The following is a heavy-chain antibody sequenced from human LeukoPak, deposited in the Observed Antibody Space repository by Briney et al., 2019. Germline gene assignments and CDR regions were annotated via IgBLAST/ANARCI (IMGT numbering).Heavy chain of an antibody. V-gene: IGHV4-39*01. D-gene: IGHD6-13*01. CDR2: IYYCGST. J-gene: IGHJ5*02. CDR1: GGSISSSSYY. CDR3: ARQEVAAAWFDP. Sequence: SETLSLTCTVSGGSISSSSYYWGWIRQPPGKGLEWIGSIYYCGSTYYNPSLKSRVTISVDTSKNQFSLKLSSVTAADTAVYYCARQEVAAAWFDPWGQGTLVTVSS.